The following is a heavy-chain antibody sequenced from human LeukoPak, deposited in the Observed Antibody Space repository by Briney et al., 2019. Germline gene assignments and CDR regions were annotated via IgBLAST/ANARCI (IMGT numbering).Heavy chain of an antibody. J-gene: IGHJ6*03. V-gene: IGHV4-39*07. D-gene: IGHD3-3*01. CDR2: INHSGST. CDR1: GGSISSSSYY. CDR3: ARGVRVATIFGRPPKYYYYMDV. Sequence: PSETLSLTCTVSGGSISSSSYYWGWIRQPPGKGLEWIGEINHSGSTNYNPSLKSRVTISVDTSKNQFSLKLSSVTAADTAVYYCARGVRVATIFGRPPKYYYYMDVWGKGTTVTVSS.